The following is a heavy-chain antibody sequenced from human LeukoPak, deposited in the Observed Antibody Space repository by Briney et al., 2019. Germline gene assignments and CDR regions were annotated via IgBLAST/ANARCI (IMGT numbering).Heavy chain of an antibody. J-gene: IGHJ5*02. V-gene: IGHV4-4*07. CDR3: ASIPDYNFWSGLNWFDP. CDR1: GGSISSYY. Sequence: SETLSLTCTVSGGSISSYYWSWIRQPAGKGLEWIGRIYTSGSTNYNPSLKSRVTMSVDTSKNQFSLRLSSVTAADTAVYYCASIPDYNFWSGLNWFDPWGQGTLVTVSS. CDR2: IYTSGST. D-gene: IGHD3-3*01.